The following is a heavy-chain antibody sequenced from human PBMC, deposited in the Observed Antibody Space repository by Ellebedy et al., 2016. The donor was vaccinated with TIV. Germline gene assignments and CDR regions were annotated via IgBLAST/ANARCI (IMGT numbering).Heavy chain of an antibody. J-gene: IGHJ3*02. Sequence: GESLKISCAASGFTVSSYYMTWVRQAPGKRLEWVSALYSDGNTYYADSVKGRFTISRDNSKNTLYLHMNNLRAEDTAVYYCARDLGTGSAFDIWGQGTMVTVS. CDR2: LYSDGNT. CDR3: ARDLGTGSAFDI. V-gene: IGHV3-53*01. D-gene: IGHD3-16*01. CDR1: GFTVSSYY.